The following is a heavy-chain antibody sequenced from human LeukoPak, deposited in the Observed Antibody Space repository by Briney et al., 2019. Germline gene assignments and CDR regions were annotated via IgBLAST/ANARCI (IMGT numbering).Heavy chain of an antibody. CDR3: ARSRIAAAGSYNWFDP. CDR1: GYTFTSYY. V-gene: IGHV1-46*01. J-gene: IGHJ5*02. D-gene: IGHD6-13*01. Sequence: ASVKVSCKASGYTFTSYYMHWVRQAPGQGLEWMGIINPSGGSTSYAQKFQGRVTMTRDTSTSTVYMELSSLRSEDTAVYYCARSRIAAAGSYNWFDPWGQGTLVTVSS. CDR2: INPSGGST.